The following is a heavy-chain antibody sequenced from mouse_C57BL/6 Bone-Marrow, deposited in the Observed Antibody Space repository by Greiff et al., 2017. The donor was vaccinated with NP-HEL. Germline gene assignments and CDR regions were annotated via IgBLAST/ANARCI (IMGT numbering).Heavy chain of an antibody. D-gene: IGHD4-1*02. Sequence: VQLKQSGPVLVKPGASVKMSCKASGYTFTDSYMNWVKQSHGKSLEWIGVINPYNGGTSYNQKFKGKAALTVDKSSSTAYMELNSLTSEDSAVYYCARPTDAMDYWGQGTSVTVSS. J-gene: IGHJ4*01. CDR1: GYTFTDSY. V-gene: IGHV1-19*01. CDR2: INPYNGGT. CDR3: ARPTDAMDY.